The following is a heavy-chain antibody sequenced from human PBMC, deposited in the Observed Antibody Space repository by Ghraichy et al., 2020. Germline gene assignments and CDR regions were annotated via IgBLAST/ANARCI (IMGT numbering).Heavy chain of an antibody. Sequence: GGSLRLSCAASGFSVNNFAMNWVRRAPGWGLEWVSGITAGGTKYYSDSAKGRFTISRDASKNTLYLQMNSLRAEDTALYYYSKDIKPDSRWDIDYWGQGTLVTVSS. CDR1: GFSVNNFA. V-gene: IGHV3-23*01. CDR2: ITAGGTK. CDR3: SKDIKPDSRWDIDY. D-gene: IGHD6-19*01. J-gene: IGHJ4*02.